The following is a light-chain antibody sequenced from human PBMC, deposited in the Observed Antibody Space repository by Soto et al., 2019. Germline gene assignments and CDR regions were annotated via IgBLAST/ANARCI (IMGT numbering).Light chain of an antibody. V-gene: IGLV2-14*01. CDR3: SSYTSSSTYV. CDR1: SSDVGGYNY. Sequence: QPALTQPASVSGYPGQSITISCTGTSSDVGGYNYVSWYQQHPGKAPKLMIYDVSNRPSGVSNRFSGSKSGNTASLTISGLQAEDEADYYCSSYTSSSTYVFGTGTKVTV. CDR2: DVS. J-gene: IGLJ1*01.